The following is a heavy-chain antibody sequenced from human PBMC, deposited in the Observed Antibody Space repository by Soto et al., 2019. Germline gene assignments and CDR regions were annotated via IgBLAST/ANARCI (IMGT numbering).Heavy chain of an antibody. Sequence: QVQLVESGGGVVQPGRSLRLSCVASGFTFSNYAMHWVRQAPGKGLEWVAVISYDGSNKYYADSVKGRFTISRDNSKNTLYLQMNILRADDTAVYYCAREDRDIVVVPATILPDYCGQGTLVTVSS. CDR2: ISYDGSNK. D-gene: IGHD2-2*02. CDR1: GFTFSNYA. V-gene: IGHV3-30-3*01. CDR3: AREDRDIVVVPATILPDY. J-gene: IGHJ4*02.